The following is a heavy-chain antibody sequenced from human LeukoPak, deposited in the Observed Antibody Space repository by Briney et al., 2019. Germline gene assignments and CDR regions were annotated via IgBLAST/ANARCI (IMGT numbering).Heavy chain of an antibody. V-gene: IGHV1-2*02. J-gene: IGHJ4*02. Sequence: ASVTVSCMASGYTFVDYYLYWVRQAPGQGLEWMGWLNPRSGATNYAQKFQARVTMTRDTSINTAYMELSRLRSDDTAVYYCARDHRRGSTGYDMPADWGQGTLVTVSS. CDR2: LNPRSGAT. CDR3: ARDHRRGSTGYDMPAD. D-gene: IGHD5-12*01. CDR1: GYTFVDYY.